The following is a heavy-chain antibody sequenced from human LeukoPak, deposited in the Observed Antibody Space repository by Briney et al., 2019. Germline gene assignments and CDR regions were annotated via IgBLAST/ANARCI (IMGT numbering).Heavy chain of an antibody. V-gene: IGHV1-8*01. CDR2: MNTNSGNT. CDR1: GYTFTSYD. D-gene: IGHD3-22*01. CDR3: ARGGYDRSGYYGYYFDY. Sequence: ASVKVSCKASGYTFTSYDINWVRQATGQGLEWMGWMNTNSGNTGYAQKFQGRVTMTRNTSISTAYMEVSSLRSEDTAVYYCARGGYDRSGYYGYYFDYWGQGTLVTVSS. J-gene: IGHJ4*02.